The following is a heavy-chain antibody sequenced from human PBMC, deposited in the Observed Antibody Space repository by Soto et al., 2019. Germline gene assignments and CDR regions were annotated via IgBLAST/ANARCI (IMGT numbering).Heavy chain of an antibody. J-gene: IGHJ5*02. Sequence: GESLKISCQGSGYSFTSNWIGWVRQMPGKGLEWMGRIDPSDSYTNYSPSFQGHVTISADKSISTAYLQWSSLKASDTAMYYCARAGCSGGSCYSDWFDPWGQGTLVTVSS. CDR3: ARAGCSGGSCYSDWFDP. D-gene: IGHD2-15*01. CDR1: GYSFTSNW. V-gene: IGHV5-10-1*01. CDR2: IDPSDSYT.